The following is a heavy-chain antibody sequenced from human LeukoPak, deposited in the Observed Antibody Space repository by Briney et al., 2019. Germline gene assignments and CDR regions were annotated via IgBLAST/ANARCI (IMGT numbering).Heavy chain of an antibody. Sequence: GASVKVSCKASGYTFTGYYMHWVRPAPGQGLEWMGWIKPNSGGTNYAQKFQGRVTLTRDPFLRTAYMELSRLRSDDTAVYYCARESPDLDYSCDYWGQGTLVTVSS. CDR2: IKPNSGGT. CDR1: GYTFTGYY. CDR3: ARESPDLDYSCDY. D-gene: IGHD4-11*01. V-gene: IGHV1-2*02. J-gene: IGHJ4*02.